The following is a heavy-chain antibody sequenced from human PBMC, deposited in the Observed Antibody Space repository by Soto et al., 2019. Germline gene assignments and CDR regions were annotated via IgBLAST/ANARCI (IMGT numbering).Heavy chain of an antibody. CDR2: IKEDGTEI. V-gene: IGHV3-7*04. CDR1: GLSFSRYW. CDR3: VRDGDDSTRNAFDI. J-gene: IGHJ3*02. Sequence: EVQLVESGGGLVQPGGSLRLSCETSGLSFSRYWMSWVRQAPGKGPEWVAIIKEDGTEIYYVDSVRGRFTISRDNAKNSLYLQMNSLTAEDTAVYYCVRDGDDSTRNAFDIWGQGTMVTVSS. D-gene: IGHD7-27*01.